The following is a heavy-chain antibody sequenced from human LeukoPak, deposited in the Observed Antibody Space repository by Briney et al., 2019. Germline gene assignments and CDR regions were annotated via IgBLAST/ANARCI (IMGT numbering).Heavy chain of an antibody. CDR3: AREGGSMVRGVRPFYY. J-gene: IGHJ4*02. Sequence: ASVKVSCKASGYTFTDYYMHWVRQAPGQGFEWMGWINPNDGDTNYAQKFQGRVTMTRDTSISTAHMEVSRLRSDDTAVYYCAREGGSMVRGVRPFYYWGQGTLVTVSS. CDR2: INPNDGDT. V-gene: IGHV1-2*02. CDR1: GYTFTDYY. D-gene: IGHD3-10*01.